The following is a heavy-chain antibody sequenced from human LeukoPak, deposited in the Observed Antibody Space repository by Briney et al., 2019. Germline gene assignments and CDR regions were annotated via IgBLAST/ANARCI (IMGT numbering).Heavy chain of an antibody. CDR2: ISTHGDST. Sequence: GGSLRLSCSASGFTFSSYAMHWVRQAPGKGLEYVSAISTHGDSTYYADSVKGRFTISRDNSKNTLYLQMSSLRVEDMAVYYCVKESTTSWVFDYWGQGTLVIVSS. J-gene: IGHJ4*02. CDR3: VKESTTSWVFDY. CDR1: GFTFSSYA. D-gene: IGHD2-2*01. V-gene: IGHV3-64D*06.